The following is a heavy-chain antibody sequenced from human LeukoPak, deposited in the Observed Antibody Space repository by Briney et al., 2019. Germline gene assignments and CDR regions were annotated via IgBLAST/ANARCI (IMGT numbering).Heavy chain of an antibody. V-gene: IGHV3-23*01. J-gene: IGHJ4*02. D-gene: IGHD2-15*01. CDR3: AKDNVVVVAATFDY. CDR2: ISGSGGST. CDR1: GFTFSSYA. Sequence: GGSLRLSCAASGFTFSSYAMSWVRQAPGKGLEWVSAISGSGGSTYYADSVKGRFTISRDNSKNMLYLQMNSLRAEDTAVYYCAKDNVVVVAATFDYWGQGTLVTVSS.